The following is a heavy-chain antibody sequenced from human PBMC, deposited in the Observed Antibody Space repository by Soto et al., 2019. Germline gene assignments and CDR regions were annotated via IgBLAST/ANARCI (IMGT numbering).Heavy chain of an antibody. Sequence: GASVKVSCKASGGTFSSYAISWVRQAPGQGLEWMGGIIPIFGTANYAQKFQGRVTITADESTSTAYMELSSLRSEDTAVYYCARDVYYDSSGYYSVPLAYWGQGTLVTVS. J-gene: IGHJ4*02. CDR1: GGTFSSYA. D-gene: IGHD3-22*01. CDR3: ARDVYYDSSGYYSVPLAY. V-gene: IGHV1-69*13. CDR2: IIPIFGTA.